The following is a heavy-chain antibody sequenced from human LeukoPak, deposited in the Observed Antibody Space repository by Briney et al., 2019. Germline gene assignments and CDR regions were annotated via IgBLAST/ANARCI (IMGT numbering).Heavy chain of an antibody. D-gene: IGHD6-13*01. CDR3: ARASPGYSSSWYDFDY. CDR1: GYTFTGYY. J-gene: IGHJ4*02. V-gene: IGHV1-2*02. CDR2: INPNSGGT. Sequence: ASVKVSCKASGYTFTGYYMHWVRQAAGQGLEWMGWINPNSGGTNYAQKFQGRVTMTRDTSISTAYMELSRLRSDDTAVYYCARASPGYSSSWYDFDYWGQGTLVTVSS.